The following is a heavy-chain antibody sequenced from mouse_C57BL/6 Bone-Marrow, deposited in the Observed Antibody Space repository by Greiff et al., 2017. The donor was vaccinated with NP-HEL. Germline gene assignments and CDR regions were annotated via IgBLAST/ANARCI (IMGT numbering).Heavy chain of an antibody. CDR2: ISYSGST. V-gene: IGHV3-8*01. J-gene: IGHJ1*03. CDR1: GYSITSYY. D-gene: IGHD2-10*02. CDR3: ARGGYGKGWYFDV. Sequence: EVKLVESGPGLAKPSQTLSLTCSVSGYSITSYYWNWIRKFPGNKLEYMGYISYSGSTYYNPSLKSGIFITRDTSKNQYYLQLKSVSTEETATYFGARGGYGKGWYFDVWGTGTTVTVSS.